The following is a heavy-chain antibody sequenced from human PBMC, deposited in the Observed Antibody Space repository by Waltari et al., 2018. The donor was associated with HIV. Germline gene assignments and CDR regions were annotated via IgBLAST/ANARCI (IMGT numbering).Heavy chain of an antibody. Sequence: QVQLQESGPGLVKPSETLSLTCTVSGGSISSYYWSWIRQPAGKGLEWIGRIYTSGSTNNNPSLKSRVTMSVDTSKNQFSLKLSSVTAADTAVYYCARAYGIAARPNYYYYYGMDVWGQGTTVTVSS. V-gene: IGHV4-4*07. CDR2: IYTSGST. D-gene: IGHD6-6*01. J-gene: IGHJ6*02. CDR3: ARAYGIAARPNYYYYYGMDV. CDR1: GGSISSYY.